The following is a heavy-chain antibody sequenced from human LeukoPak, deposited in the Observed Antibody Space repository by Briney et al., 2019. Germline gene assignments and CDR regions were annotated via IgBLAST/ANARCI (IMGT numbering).Heavy chain of an antibody. CDR1: GFTFSDYY. V-gene: IGHV3-11*04. D-gene: IGHD2-2*01. CDR3: ARGFGEPAALTDY. CDR2: ISSSGSTI. Sequence: GGSLRLSCAASGFTFSDYYMSWIRQAPGKGLEWVSYISSSGSTIYYADSVKGRFTISRDNTKNSLYLQMNSLRGEDTAVYYCARGFGEPAALTDYWGQGTLVTVSS. J-gene: IGHJ4*02.